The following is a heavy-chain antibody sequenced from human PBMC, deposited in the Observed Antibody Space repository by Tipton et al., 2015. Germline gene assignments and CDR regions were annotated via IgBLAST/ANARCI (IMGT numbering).Heavy chain of an antibody. Sequence: TLSLTCTVSGGSVSSGSAYHWSWIRQPPGKGLEWIGGIFHRGDTNYNPSLKSRVTISLNSSKNQFSLRLNSVTAADTAVYYCARGLVLWFGMSDYWGRGTLVTVSS. CDR1: GGSVSSGSAYH. D-gene: IGHD3-10*01. CDR2: IFHRGDT. V-gene: IGHV4-38-2*02. J-gene: IGHJ4*02. CDR3: ARGLVLWFGMSDY.